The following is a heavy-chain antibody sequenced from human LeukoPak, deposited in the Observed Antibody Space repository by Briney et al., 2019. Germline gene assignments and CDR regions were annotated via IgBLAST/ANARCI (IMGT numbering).Heavy chain of an antibody. CDR3: ARDEVSSSGWTDYYYGMDV. D-gene: IGHD6-19*01. V-gene: IGHV3-23*01. Sequence: QPGGSLRLSCAASGFTFSSYAMSWVRQAPGKGLEWVSAISGSGGSTYYADSVKGRFTISRDNSKNTLYLQMNSLRAEDTAVYYCARDEVSSSGWTDYYYGMDVWGQGTTVTVSS. CDR2: ISGSGGST. CDR1: GFTFSSYA. J-gene: IGHJ6*02.